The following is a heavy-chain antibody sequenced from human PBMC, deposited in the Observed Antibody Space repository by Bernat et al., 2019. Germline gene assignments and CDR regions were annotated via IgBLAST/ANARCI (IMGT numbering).Heavy chain of an antibody. CDR2: VSNSEST. CDR3: ARQRSGSYYMDAFDI. V-gene: IGHV4-59*05. J-gene: IGHJ3*02. CDR1: GGSIGSYY. D-gene: IGHD3-10*01. Sequence: QVQLQESGPGLVKPSETLSLTCTVSGGSIGSYYWTWIRQPPGKGLEWIGSVSNSESTYYNPSLKSRVTISVDTSKNQFSLKLNSVTAADTAVFYCARQRSGSYYMDAFDIWGQGTMVTVSS.